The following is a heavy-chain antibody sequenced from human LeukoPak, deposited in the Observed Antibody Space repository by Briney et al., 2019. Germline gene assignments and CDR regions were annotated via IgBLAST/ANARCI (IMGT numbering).Heavy chain of an antibody. V-gene: IGHV4-61*02. D-gene: IGHD2-8*01. CDR1: GGSISSGSYY. CDR3: ARGYCTNGVCHPLDY. Sequence: SQTLSLTCTVSGGSISSGSYYWSWIRQPAGKGLEWIGRIYTSGSTNYNPSLKSRVTISVDTSKNQFSLKLSSVTAADTAVYYCARGYCTNGVCHPLDYWGQGTLVTVSS. J-gene: IGHJ4*02. CDR2: IYTSGST.